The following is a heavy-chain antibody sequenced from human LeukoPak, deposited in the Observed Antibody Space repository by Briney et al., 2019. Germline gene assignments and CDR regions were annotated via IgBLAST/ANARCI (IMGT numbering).Heavy chain of an antibody. CDR3: ARGTGWPQFDY. CDR1: GDSVSRDSIA. J-gene: IGHJ4*02. Sequence: QTLSLTCAISGDSVSRDSIAWNWIRQSPSRGLEWLGRTYYKSAWYNDYAVSVKGRIIINPDTSKNQFSLQLNSVTPEDTAVYYCARGTGWPQFDYWGQGTLVTVSS. D-gene: IGHD6-19*01. CDR2: TYYKSAWYN. V-gene: IGHV6-1*01.